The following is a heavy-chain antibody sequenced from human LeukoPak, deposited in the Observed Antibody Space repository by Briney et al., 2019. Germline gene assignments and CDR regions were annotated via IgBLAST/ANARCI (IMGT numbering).Heavy chain of an antibody. CDR2: IYYSGST. CDR1: GGSISNYY. J-gene: IGHJ5*01. CDR3: ARVSGTRRLDS. Sequence: PSETLPLTCIVSGGSISNYYWSWIRQPPGKGLEWIGYIYYSGSTNYNPSLKSRVTISVDTSKNQFSLKLSSVTAADTAVYYCARVSGTRRLDSWGQGTLVTVSS. D-gene: IGHD1-1*01. V-gene: IGHV4-59*01.